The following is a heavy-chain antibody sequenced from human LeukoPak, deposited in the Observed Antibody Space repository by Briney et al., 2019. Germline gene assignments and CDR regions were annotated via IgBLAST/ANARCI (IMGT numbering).Heavy chain of an antibody. CDR1: GFTFSSYA. CDR2: ISGSGGST. D-gene: IGHD3-3*01. J-gene: IGHJ6*02. V-gene: IGHV3-23*01. Sequence: GGSLRLSCAASGFTFSSYAMSWVRQAPGKGLEWVSAISGSGGSTYYADSVKGRFTISRDNSKNALYLQMNSLRAEDTAVYYCAKASPPYYDFSSGYQGPYYYYYMDVWGQGTTVTVSS. CDR3: AKASPPYYDFSSGYQGPYYYYYMDV.